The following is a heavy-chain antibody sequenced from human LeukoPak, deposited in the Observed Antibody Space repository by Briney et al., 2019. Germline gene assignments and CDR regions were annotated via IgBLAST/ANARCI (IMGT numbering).Heavy chain of an antibody. D-gene: IGHD6-19*01. CDR1: GLTFSSYN. Sequence: GGSLRLSCAASGLTFSSYNMNWVRQAPGKGLEWVSSISSSSSFIYYADSVKGRFTTSRDNAKNSLYLQMNSLRAEDTAVYYCARNGYTSGWYRNWGQGTLVTVSS. J-gene: IGHJ4*02. CDR3: ARNGYTSGWYRN. V-gene: IGHV3-21*04. CDR2: ISSSSSFI.